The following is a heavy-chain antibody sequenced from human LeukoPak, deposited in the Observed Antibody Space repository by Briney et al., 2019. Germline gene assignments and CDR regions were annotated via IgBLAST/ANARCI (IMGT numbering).Heavy chain of an antibody. CDR3: ARGRGWLRFRNWFDP. CDR2: IYYSGST. CDR1: GGSISSSSYY. Sequence: SETLSLTCTVSGGSISSSSYYWGWIRQPPGKGLECIGSIYYSGSTNYNPSLKSRVTISVDTSKNQFSLKLSSVTAADTAVYYCARGRGWLRFRNWFDPWGQGTLVTVSS. J-gene: IGHJ5*02. V-gene: IGHV4-39*07. D-gene: IGHD5-12*01.